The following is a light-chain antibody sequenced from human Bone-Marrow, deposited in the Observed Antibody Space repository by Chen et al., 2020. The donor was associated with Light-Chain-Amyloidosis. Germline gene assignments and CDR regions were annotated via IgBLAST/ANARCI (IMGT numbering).Light chain of an antibody. CDR2: DAY. V-gene: IGKV1-NL1*01. CDR3: QQHGGSAWT. Sequence: DIQMTQSPSSLSASVGDTVSISCRASQDIARSLAWYQQKPGRAPELLVYDAYALKSGVPSRFSGSGSGTHYILTITSLEPEDFAVYYCQQHGGSAWTFGQGTKVEIK. J-gene: IGKJ1*01. CDR1: QDIARS.